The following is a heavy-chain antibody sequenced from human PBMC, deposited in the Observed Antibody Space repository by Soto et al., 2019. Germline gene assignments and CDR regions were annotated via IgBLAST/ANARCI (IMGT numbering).Heavy chain of an antibody. J-gene: IGHJ6*03. V-gene: IGHV3-23*01. CDR1: GFTFSSYA. CDR2: ISGSGGST. Sequence: GGSLRLSCAASGFTFSSYAMSWVRQAPGKGLEWVSAISGSGGSTYYADSVKGRFTISRDNSKNTLYLQMNSLRAEDTAVYYCAKSPSIAVYYYYMYVWGKGTTVTVSS. CDR3: AKSPSIAVYYYYMYV. D-gene: IGHD6-19*01.